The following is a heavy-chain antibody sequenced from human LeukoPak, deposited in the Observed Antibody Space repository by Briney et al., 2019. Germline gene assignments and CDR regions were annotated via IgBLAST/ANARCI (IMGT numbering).Heavy chain of an antibody. Sequence: PGRSLRLSCAASGFTFDDYAMHWVRQAPGKGLEWVSGISWNSGSIGYADSVKGRFTISRDNAKNSLYLQMNSLRAEDAAVYYCARGWMSLSYYYGSGSYYDYWGQGTLVTVSS. CDR3: ARGWMSLSYYYGSGSYYDY. CDR1: GFTFDDYA. CDR2: ISWNSGSI. J-gene: IGHJ4*02. V-gene: IGHV3-9*01. D-gene: IGHD3-10*01.